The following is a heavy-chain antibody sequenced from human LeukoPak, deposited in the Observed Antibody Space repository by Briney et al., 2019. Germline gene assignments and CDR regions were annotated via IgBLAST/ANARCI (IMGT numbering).Heavy chain of an antibody. D-gene: IGHD3-22*01. Sequence: GGSLRLSCTASGFTFGDYAISWVRQAPGKGLEWVSASSGSGGSTYYADSVKGRFTISRDNSKNTLYLQMNSLRAEDTAVYYCAKASAMIVVVSKHFDYWGQGTLVTVSS. CDR1: GFTFGDYA. J-gene: IGHJ4*02. CDR3: AKASAMIVVVSKHFDY. V-gene: IGHV3-23*01. CDR2: SSGSGGST.